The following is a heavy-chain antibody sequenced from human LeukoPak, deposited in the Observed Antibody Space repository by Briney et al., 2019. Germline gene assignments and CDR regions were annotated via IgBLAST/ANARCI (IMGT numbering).Heavy chain of an antibody. D-gene: IGHD2-15*01. J-gene: IGHJ4*02. CDR3: ARGLHRRCSGGICYQPFDY. CDR1: GFTFFSYA. CDR2: ISYDGSNK. V-gene: IGHV3-30*04. Sequence: GGSLRLSCAASGFTFFSYAMHWVRQAPGKGLEWVAVISYDGSNKYYVDSVKGRFTISRDNAKNSLYLQMNSLRAEDSAVYYCARGLHRRCSGGICYQPFDYWGQGTLVTVSS.